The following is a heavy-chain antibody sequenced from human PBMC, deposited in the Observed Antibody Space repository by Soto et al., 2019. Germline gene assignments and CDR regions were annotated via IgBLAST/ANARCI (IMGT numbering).Heavy chain of an antibody. J-gene: IGHJ5*02. D-gene: IGHD4-17*01. V-gene: IGHV1-69*13. CDR1: GGTFSSYA. CDR3: ARALAAYGDYDPNWFDP. Sequence: GASVKVSCKASGGTFSSYAISWVRQAPGQGLEWMGGIIPIFGTANYAQKFQGRVTITADESTSTAYMELSSLRSEDTAVYYCARALAAYGDYDPNWFDPWGQGTLVTVSS. CDR2: IIPIFGTA.